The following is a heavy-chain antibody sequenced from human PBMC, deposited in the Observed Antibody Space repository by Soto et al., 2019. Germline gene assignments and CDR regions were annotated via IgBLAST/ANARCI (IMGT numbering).Heavy chain of an antibody. CDR2: TYYRSKWYN. D-gene: IGHD3-16*01. CDR3: ARAYGRKDYYGMDV. CDR1: GDSVSSNSAV. Sequence: PSQTLSLTCAISGDSVSSNSAVWNWIRQSPSRGLEWLGRTYYRSKWYNDYAVSVKSRITINPDTSKNQFSLKLSPVTAADTAVYYCARAYGRKDYYGMDVWGQGTTVTVSS. J-gene: IGHJ6*02. V-gene: IGHV6-1*01.